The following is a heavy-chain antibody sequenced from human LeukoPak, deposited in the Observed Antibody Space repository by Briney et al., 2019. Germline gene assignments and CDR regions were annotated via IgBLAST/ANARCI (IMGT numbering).Heavy chain of an antibody. CDR3: AAEYGSGSYPPPLDY. D-gene: IGHD3-10*01. Sequence: ASVKVSCKASGYTFTGYYMHWVRQAPGQGLEWMGIINPSGGSTSYAQKFQGRVTMTRDTSTSTVYMELSSLRSEDTAVYYCAAEYGSGSYPPPLDYWGQGTLVTVSS. CDR1: GYTFTGYY. CDR2: INPSGGST. V-gene: IGHV1-46*01. J-gene: IGHJ4*02.